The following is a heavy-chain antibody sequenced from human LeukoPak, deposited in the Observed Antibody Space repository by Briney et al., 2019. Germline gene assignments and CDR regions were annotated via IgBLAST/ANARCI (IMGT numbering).Heavy chain of an antibody. D-gene: IGHD3-22*01. CDR1: NYSISRDYY. V-gene: IGHV4-38-2*02. CDR3: ARDLNYDSSGYYYYYYGMDV. CDR2: IYRSGST. Sequence: SETLSLTCTVSNYSISRDYYWGWIRQPPGKGLEWIGSIYRSGSTYYNPSLKSRVTISVDKSKNQFSLKLSSVTAADTAVYYCARDLNYDSSGYYYYYYGMDVWGQGTTVTVSS. J-gene: IGHJ6*02.